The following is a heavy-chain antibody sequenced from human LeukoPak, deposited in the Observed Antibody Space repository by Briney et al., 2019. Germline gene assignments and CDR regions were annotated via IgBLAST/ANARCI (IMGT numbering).Heavy chain of an antibody. CDR3: AGRAVTTDWFDP. CDR1: GGSISNYY. V-gene: IGHV4-59*08. Sequence: SETLSLTCTVSGGSISNYYWSWIRQPPGKGLEWIGHIYYSGSTNYNPSLKSRVTISVDTSKNQFSLKLSSVAAADTAVYYCAGRAVTTDWFDPWGQGTLVTVSS. J-gene: IGHJ5*02. D-gene: IGHD4-17*01. CDR2: IYYSGST.